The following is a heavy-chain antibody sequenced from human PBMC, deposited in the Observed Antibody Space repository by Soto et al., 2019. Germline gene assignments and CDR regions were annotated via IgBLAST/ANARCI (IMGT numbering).Heavy chain of an antibody. J-gene: IGHJ4*02. CDR3: AKSPYSSGYYALDY. V-gene: IGHV3-9*01. CDR2: ISWNSGSI. Sequence: PGGSLRLSCAASGFTFDDYAMHWVRQAPGKGLEWVSGISWNSGSIGYADSVKGRFTISRDNAKNSLYLQMNSLRAEDTALYYCAKSPYSSGYYALDYWGQGTLVTVSS. CDR1: GFTFDDYA. D-gene: IGHD3-22*01.